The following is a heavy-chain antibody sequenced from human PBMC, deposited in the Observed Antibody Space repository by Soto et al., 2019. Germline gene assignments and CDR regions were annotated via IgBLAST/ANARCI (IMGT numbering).Heavy chain of an antibody. J-gene: IGHJ1*01. Sequence: GGSLRLSCAASGFTFSSYAMSWVRQAPGKGLEWVSAISGSGGSTYYADSVKGRFTISRDNSKNTLYLQMNSLRAEDTAVYYWANAGLGVVAAKAEYLQHWGQGTLVTVSS. D-gene: IGHD2-15*01. CDR1: GFTFSSYA. CDR3: ANAGLGVVAAKAEYLQH. V-gene: IGHV3-23*01. CDR2: ISGSGGST.